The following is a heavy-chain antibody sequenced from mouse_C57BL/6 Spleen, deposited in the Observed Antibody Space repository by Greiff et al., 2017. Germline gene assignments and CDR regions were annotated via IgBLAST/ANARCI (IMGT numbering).Heavy chain of an antibody. CDR3: ARKGGYDYDEYFDV. J-gene: IGHJ1*03. Sequence: VQLQQPGAELVRPGSSVKLSCKASGYTFTSYWMHWVKQRPIQGLEWIGNIYPSDSETHYNQKFKDKATLTVDKSSSTAYMQLSSLTSEDSAVYYGARKGGYDYDEYFDVWGTGTTVTVSS. V-gene: IGHV1-52*01. CDR1: GYTFTSYW. D-gene: IGHD2-4*01. CDR2: IYPSDSET.